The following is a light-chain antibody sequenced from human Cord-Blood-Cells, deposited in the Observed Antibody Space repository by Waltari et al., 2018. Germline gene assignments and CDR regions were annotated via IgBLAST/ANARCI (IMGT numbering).Light chain of an antibody. J-gene: IGKJ3*01. CDR2: GAS. Sequence: EIVMTQSPATLSVSPGERATLSCRASQSVSSNLAWYQQKPGQAPRLLIYGASTRATGIPARFSGSVSETEFTLTISSLQSEDFAVYYCQQYNNWPFTFGPGTKVDIK. CDR3: QQYNNWPFT. V-gene: IGKV3-15*01. CDR1: QSVSSN.